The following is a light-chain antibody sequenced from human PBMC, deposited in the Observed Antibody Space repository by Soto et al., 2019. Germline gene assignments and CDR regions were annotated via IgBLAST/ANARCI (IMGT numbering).Light chain of an antibody. Sequence: DIQMTQSPSSLSASVGDRVTITCQASQDIKNYLNWYQQKPGKAPKLVMYLASTLETGVPSRFSGGGSGTHFTFTISNLQPEDIATYYCQQFDDLPRTVGGGTKVDIK. CDR3: QQFDDLPRT. V-gene: IGKV1-33*01. J-gene: IGKJ4*01. CDR2: LAS. CDR1: QDIKNY.